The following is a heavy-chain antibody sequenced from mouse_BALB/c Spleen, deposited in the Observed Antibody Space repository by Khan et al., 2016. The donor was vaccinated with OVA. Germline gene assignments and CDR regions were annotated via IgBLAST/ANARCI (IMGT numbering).Heavy chain of an antibody. J-gene: IGHJ3*01. V-gene: IGHV4-1*02. D-gene: IGHD2-14*01. CDR3: ARPYRYDGRAWFAY. Sequence: EVKLLESGGGLVQPGGSLKLSCAASGFDFSRYWMSLVRQAPGKGLEWIGEINPDSSTINYTPSLKDKFIISRDNAKHTLYLQMSKVRSEDTALYYCARPYRYDGRAWFAYWGQGTLVTVSA. CDR1: GFDFSRYW. CDR2: INPDSSTI.